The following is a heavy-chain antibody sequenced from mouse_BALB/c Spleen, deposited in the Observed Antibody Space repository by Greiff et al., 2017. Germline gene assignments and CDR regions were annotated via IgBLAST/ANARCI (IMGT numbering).Heavy chain of an antibody. CDR2: IRLKSNNYAT. Sequence: EVKVEESGGGLVQPGGSMKLSCVASGFTFSNYWMNWVRQSPEKGLEWVAEIRLKSNNYATHYAESVKGRFTISRDDSKSSVYLQMNNLRAEDTGIYYCTRPGGSSYEAWFADWGQGTLVTVSA. D-gene: IGHD1-1*01. V-gene: IGHV6-6*02. J-gene: IGHJ3*01. CDR1: GFTFSNYW. CDR3: TRPGGSSYEAWFAD.